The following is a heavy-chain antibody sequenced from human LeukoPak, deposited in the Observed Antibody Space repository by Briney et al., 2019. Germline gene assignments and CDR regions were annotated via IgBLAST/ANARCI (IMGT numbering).Heavy chain of an antibody. CDR2: MNGDGSQI. Sequence: GGSLRLSCAASGFTFSGHWMSWVRQAPAKGLEWVAHMNGDGSQIYYMDFVKGRFTISRDNAKNSLYLQMNGLRAEDTAVYYCVAWGDSGNSWGQGTMVIVSS. V-gene: IGHV3-7*01. CDR3: VAWGDSGNS. J-gene: IGHJ3*01. CDR1: GFTFSGHW. D-gene: IGHD1-26*01.